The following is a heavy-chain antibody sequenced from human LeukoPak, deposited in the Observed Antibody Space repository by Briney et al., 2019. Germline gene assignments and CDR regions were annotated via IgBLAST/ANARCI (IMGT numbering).Heavy chain of an antibody. CDR2: ISSSSSTI. Sequence: PGGSLRLSCAASGFTFSSYSMNWVRQAPGKGLEWVSYISSSSSTIYYADSVKGRFTISRDNAKNSLYLQMSSLRAEDTAVYYCARDGLVYSSRGYGMDVWGQGTTVTVSS. CDR3: ARDGLVYSSRGYGMDV. D-gene: IGHD6-13*01. V-gene: IGHV3-48*04. J-gene: IGHJ6*02. CDR1: GFTFSSYS.